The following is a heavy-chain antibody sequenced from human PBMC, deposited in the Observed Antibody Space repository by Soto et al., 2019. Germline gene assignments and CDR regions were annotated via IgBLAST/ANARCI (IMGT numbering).Heavy chain of an antibody. Sequence: QVQLQESGPGLVKPSQTLSLTCAVSGVSINAGGYSWNWIRQSPGQALEWMGHIYQSGSTYYKPSLKGRITISVDMSKNDFSLEVTSVTPADTAVYFCASGDYNDYFDFWGQGALVTVSS. CDR2: IYQSGST. V-gene: IGHV4-30-2*06. J-gene: IGHJ4*02. CDR3: ASGDYNDYFDF. D-gene: IGHD4-17*01. CDR1: GVSINAGGYS.